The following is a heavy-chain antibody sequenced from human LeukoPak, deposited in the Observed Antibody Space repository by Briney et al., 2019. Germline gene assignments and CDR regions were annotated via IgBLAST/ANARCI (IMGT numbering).Heavy chain of an antibody. D-gene: IGHD2-8*02. J-gene: IGHJ4*02. CDR1: GFTFSSYA. CDR3: AKQTLVGKHYYFDY. V-gene: IGHV3-23*01. CDR2: ISGSGGST. Sequence: GGSLRLSCAASGFTFSSYAMSWVRQAPGKGLEWVSAISGSGGSTYYAGSVKGRFTISRDNSKNTLYLQMNSLRAEDTAVYYCAKQTLVGKHYYFDYWGQGTLVTVSS.